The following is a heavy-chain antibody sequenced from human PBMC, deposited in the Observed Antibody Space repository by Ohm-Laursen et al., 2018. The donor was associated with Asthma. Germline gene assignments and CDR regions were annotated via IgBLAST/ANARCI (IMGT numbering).Heavy chain of an antibody. V-gene: IGHV3-23*01. J-gene: IGHJ4*02. CDR3: AKARVEPNGGYYFDY. CDR2: ISGNGGVI. CDR1: GFSFGTFA. Sequence: SLRLSCAASGFSFGTFAMSWVRQPPGKGLEFVSDISGNGGVITNADSVKGRFTISRDNSKNTLYLQMSSLRAEDTAVYYCAKARVEPNGGYYFDYWGQGTLVTVSS.